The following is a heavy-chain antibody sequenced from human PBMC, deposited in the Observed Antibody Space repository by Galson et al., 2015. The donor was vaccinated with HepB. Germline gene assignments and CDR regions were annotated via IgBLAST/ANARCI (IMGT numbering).Heavy chain of an antibody. Sequence: ETLSLTCTVSGGSISSSSYYWGWIRQAPGKGLEWIGNIYYVGSTFHNPSLESRVTISVDTSKNQFSLRLRSVTAADSAVYHCARHQRGYSGYSRKLYRTDWHFDYWGQGTLVTVSS. CDR3: ARHQRGYSGYSRKLYRTDWHFDY. D-gene: IGHD5-12*01. CDR1: GGSISSSSYY. V-gene: IGHV4-39*01. CDR2: IYYVGST. J-gene: IGHJ4*02.